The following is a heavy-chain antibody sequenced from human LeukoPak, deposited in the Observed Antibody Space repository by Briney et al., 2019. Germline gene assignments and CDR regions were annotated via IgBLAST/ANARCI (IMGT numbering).Heavy chain of an antibody. D-gene: IGHD3-3*01. J-gene: IGHJ4*02. CDR1: GGSMRSYF. CDR3: GRHSSLGSGYYY. V-gene: IGHV4-4*07. Sequence: PSETLSLTCTVSGGSMRSYFWNWIRQPPGKGLEWIGRIYTSGSTNYRPSLKSRVTMSLDTSKNQFSLKLTSVTAADTAVYYCGRHSSLGSGYYYWGQGTLVTVSS. CDR2: IYTSGST.